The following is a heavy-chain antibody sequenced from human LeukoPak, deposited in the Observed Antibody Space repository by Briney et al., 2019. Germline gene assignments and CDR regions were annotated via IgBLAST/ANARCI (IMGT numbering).Heavy chain of an antibody. V-gene: IGHV1-8*01. J-gene: IGHJ4*02. CDR2: MNPHSGNT. CDR1: GYTFTTYD. D-gene: IGHD2-2*01. Sequence: ASVKVSCKASGYTFTTYDINWVRQATGQGLEWMGWMNPHSGNTGFAQNFQGRVAMTRNTSIDTAYMELSSLRVEDTAVYYCVRGFRSDTSGRKFDSWGQGTLVTVSS. CDR3: VRGFRSDTSGRKFDS.